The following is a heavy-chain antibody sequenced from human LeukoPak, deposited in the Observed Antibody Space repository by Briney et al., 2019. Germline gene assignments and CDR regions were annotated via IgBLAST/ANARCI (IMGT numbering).Heavy chain of an antibody. CDR1: GGSISSDY. CDR3: ARSLSSAWYAYDY. J-gene: IGHJ4*02. CDR2: IYHSGST. D-gene: IGHD6-19*01. Sequence: SETLSLTCTVSGGSISSDYWSWIRQPPGKGLEWIGHIYHSGSTNYNPSLKSRVTVSVDTSKNQFSLKLNSVTAADTAVYYCARSLSSAWYAYDYWAREPWSPSPQ. V-gene: IGHV4-59*01.